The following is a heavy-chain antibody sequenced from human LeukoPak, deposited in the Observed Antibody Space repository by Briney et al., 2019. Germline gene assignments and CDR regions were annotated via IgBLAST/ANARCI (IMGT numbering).Heavy chain of an antibody. CDR1: GGSISSYY. Sequence: PSETLSLTCTVSGGSISSYYGRWIRQPPGEGLGLRGYFYYGGSTNYNPSLKSRVTISGDTSKNQFSLKLSSVTAADTAVYYCARDRYYYDSSGYNKGAIAFDLWGQGTMVTVSS. V-gene: IGHV4-59*01. D-gene: IGHD3-22*01. J-gene: IGHJ3*01. CDR2: FYYGGST. CDR3: ARDRYYYDSSGYNKGAIAFDL.